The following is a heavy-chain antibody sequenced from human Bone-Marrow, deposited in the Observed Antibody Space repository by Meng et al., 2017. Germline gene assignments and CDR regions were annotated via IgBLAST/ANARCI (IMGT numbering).Heavy chain of an antibody. CDR1: GLSLTDAW. V-gene: IGHV3-15*01. Sequence: VSVVVSGGGLVPPGGSRSLVFVASGLSLTDAWMSWVRQAPGKGLEWVGRIKRNSDGGTIDYAAPVKGRFTISRDDSKNTLYLQMDSLITEDTAVYFCATGAAAADHWGQGTLVTVSS. J-gene: IGHJ4*02. D-gene: IGHD6-13*01. CDR2: IKRNSDGGTI. CDR3: ATGAAAADH.